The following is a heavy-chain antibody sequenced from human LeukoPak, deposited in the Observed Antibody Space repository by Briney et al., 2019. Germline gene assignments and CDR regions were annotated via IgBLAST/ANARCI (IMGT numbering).Heavy chain of an antibody. CDR1: GFSFDDYA. V-gene: IGHV3-9*01. D-gene: IGHD1-1*01. CDR2: ISWNSGSI. Sequence: PGGSLLLSCAASGFSFDDYAMHWVRPPPGKGLEWVSGISWNSGSISYADSVKGRFTISRDNAKNSLYLQMNSLRAEDTALYYCAKDNLYNWNDSYFDYWGQGTLVTVSS. CDR3: AKDNLYNWNDSYFDY. J-gene: IGHJ4*02.